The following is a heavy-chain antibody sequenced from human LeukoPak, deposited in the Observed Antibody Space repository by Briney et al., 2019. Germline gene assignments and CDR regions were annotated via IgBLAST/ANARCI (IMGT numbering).Heavy chain of an antibody. Sequence: GGSLRLSCAASGFTFSSYAMSWVRQAPGKGLEWVSAISGSGDSTYYADSVKGRFTISRDNSKNTLYLQMNSLRAEDTAVYYCAKTPVPDTAMVMTNWFDPWGQGTLVTVSS. CDR3: AKTPVPDTAMVMTNWFDP. D-gene: IGHD5-18*01. J-gene: IGHJ5*02. V-gene: IGHV3-23*01. CDR2: ISGSGDST. CDR1: GFTFSSYA.